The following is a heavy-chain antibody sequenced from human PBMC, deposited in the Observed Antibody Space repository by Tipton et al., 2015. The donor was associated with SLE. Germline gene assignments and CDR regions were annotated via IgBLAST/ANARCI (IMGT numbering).Heavy chain of an antibody. CDR2: IYYSGST. J-gene: IGHJ4*02. CDR3: ARVGFWSGYSIDYFDY. Sequence: TLSLTCTVSGGSISSGGYYWSWIRQHPGKGLEWIGYIYYSGSTNYNPSLKSRVTISVDTSKNQFSLKLSSVTAADTAVYYCARVGFWSGYSIDYFDYWGQGTLVTVSS. CDR1: GGSISSGGYY. V-gene: IGHV4-31*03. D-gene: IGHD3-3*01.